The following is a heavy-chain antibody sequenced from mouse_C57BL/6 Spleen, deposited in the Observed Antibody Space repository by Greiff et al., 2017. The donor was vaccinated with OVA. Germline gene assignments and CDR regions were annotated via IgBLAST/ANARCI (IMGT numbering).Heavy chain of an antibody. D-gene: IGHD1-1*01. CDR3: AREASTTVVALYYFDY. CDR1: GYTFTSYW. V-gene: IGHV1-59*01. Sequence: QVQLQQPGAELVRPGTSVQLSCKASGYTFTSYWLHWVKQRPGQGLEWIGVIDPSDSYTNYNQKFKGKAPLTVAPSSRTAYMQLSSLTSEDSAVYYCAREASTTVVALYYFDYWGQGTTLTVSS. CDR2: IDPSDSYT. J-gene: IGHJ2*01.